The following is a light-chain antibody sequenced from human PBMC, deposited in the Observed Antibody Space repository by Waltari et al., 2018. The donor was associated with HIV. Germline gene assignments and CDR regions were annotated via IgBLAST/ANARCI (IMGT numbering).Light chain of an antibody. V-gene: IGLV3-21*04. Sequence: SYVLTQPPSVSVAPGKTARITCEGDDIGSKGVHWYQQKSGQAPMLVIYYDSGRPSGIPEPFSGSNAGNTATLTISRVEAGDEADYYCQVWSSSRDHPYVFGTATKVTVL. CDR1: DIGSKG. J-gene: IGLJ1*01. CDR3: QVWSSSRDHPYV. CDR2: YDS.